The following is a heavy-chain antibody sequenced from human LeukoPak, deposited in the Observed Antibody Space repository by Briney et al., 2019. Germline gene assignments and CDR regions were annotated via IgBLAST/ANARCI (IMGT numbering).Heavy chain of an antibody. CDR1: GYTFTSYG. D-gene: IGHD3-22*01. V-gene: IGHV1-18*01. CDR2: ISAYNGNT. Sequence: ASVKVSCKASGYTFTSYGISWVRQAPGQGLEWMGWISAYNGNTNYAQKLQGRVTMTTDTSTSTAYMELRSLRSEDTAVYYCARSPYYYDSSGYLYYFDYWGQGTLVTVSS. CDR3: ARSPYYYDSSGYLYYFDY. J-gene: IGHJ4*02.